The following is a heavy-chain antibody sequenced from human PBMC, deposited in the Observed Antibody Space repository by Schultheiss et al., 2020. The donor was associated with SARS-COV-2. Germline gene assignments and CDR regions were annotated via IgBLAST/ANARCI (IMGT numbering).Heavy chain of an antibody. Sequence: SETLSLTCAVSGGSISSSNWWSWVRQPPGKGLEWIGEIYHSGSTNYNPSLKSRVTISVDKSKNQFSLKLSSVTAADTAVYYCARHEYSSSPAKFNYFDYWGQGTLVTVSS. CDR3: ARHEYSSSPAKFNYFDY. CDR1: GGSISSSNW. J-gene: IGHJ4*02. D-gene: IGHD6-6*01. V-gene: IGHV4-4*02. CDR2: IYHSGST.